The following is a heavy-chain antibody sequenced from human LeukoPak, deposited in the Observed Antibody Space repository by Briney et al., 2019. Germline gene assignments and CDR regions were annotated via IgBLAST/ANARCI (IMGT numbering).Heavy chain of an antibody. J-gene: IGHJ4*02. CDR1: GGSFSGYY. CDR2: INHSGST. D-gene: IGHD4-17*01. Sequence: SETLSLTCAIYGGSFSGYYWSWIRQPPGKGLEWIGEINHSGSTNYNPSLKSRVTISVDTSKNQFSLKLISVTAADTAVYYCARDLYGEPFPDWGQGTLVTVSS. V-gene: IGHV4-34*01. CDR3: ARDLYGEPFPD.